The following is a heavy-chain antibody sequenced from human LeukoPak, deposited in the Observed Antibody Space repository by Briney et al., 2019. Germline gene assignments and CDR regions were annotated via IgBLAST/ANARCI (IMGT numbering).Heavy chain of an antibody. V-gene: IGHV3-21*01. CDR1: GFTFSSYS. J-gene: IGHJ4*02. CDR2: ISSSSSYI. D-gene: IGHD6-13*01. CDR3: ARGAPSIAAAGAFDY. Sequence: GGSLRLSCAASGFTFSSYSMNCVRQAPGKGLEWVSSISSSSSYIYYADSVKGRFTISRDNAKNSLYLQMNSLRAEDTAVYYCARGAPSIAAAGAFDYWGQGTLVTVSS.